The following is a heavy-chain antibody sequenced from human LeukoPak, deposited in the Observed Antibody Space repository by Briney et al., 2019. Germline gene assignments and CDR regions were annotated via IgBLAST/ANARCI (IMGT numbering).Heavy chain of an antibody. V-gene: IGHV1-3*01. D-gene: IGHD3-10*01. CDR3: ARVAMVRGVIMLYFDY. Sequence: GASVKVSCKASGYTFTSYAMHWVRQAPGQRLEWMGWINAGNGNTKYSQKFQGRVTITRDTPASTAYMELSSLRSEDTAVYYCARVAMVRGVIMLYFDYWGQGTLVTVSS. CDR2: INAGNGNT. J-gene: IGHJ4*02. CDR1: GYTFTSYA.